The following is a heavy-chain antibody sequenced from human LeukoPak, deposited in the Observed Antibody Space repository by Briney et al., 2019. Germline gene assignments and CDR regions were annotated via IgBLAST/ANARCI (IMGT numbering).Heavy chain of an antibody. Sequence: GGSLRLSCAASGFTFSSYEMNWVRQAPGKGLEWVSSISSSSSYIYYADSVKGRFTISGDNAKNSLYLQMNSLKPEDTAVYYCARVAEAAAFDSWGQGTLVTVSS. CDR2: ISSSSSYI. CDR1: GFTFSSYE. V-gene: IGHV3-21*06. CDR3: ARVAEAAAFDS. J-gene: IGHJ4*02. D-gene: IGHD6-13*01.